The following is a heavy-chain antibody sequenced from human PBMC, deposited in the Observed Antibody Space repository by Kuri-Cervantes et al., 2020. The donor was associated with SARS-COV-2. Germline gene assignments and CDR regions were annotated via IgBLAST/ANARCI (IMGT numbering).Heavy chain of an antibody. CDR2: ISGSGGST. CDR1: GFTFSSYA. Sequence: GESLKISCAASGFTFSSYAMSWVRQAPGKGLEWVSAISGSGGSTYYADSVKGRFTISRDNSKNTLYLQMNSLRAEETAVYYCANPTGHYYYGRDVWGQATTVTVSS. CDR3: ANPTGHYYYGRDV. V-gene: IGHV3-23*01. J-gene: IGHJ6*02.